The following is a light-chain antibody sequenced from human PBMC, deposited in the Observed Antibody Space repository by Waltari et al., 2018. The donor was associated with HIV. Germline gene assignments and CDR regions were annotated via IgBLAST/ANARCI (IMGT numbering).Light chain of an antibody. CDR3: LLYYGGAWV. Sequence: QTVVTQEPSLTESPGGTVTLTCASSPGAVTSGYYPNWFQRKPGQAPRVLIYSTSNKHSWTPARFSGSLLGGKAALTLSGVQPEDEAEYYCLLYYGGAWVFGGGTKLTVL. CDR1: PGAVTSGYY. V-gene: IGLV7-43*01. J-gene: IGLJ3*02. CDR2: STS.